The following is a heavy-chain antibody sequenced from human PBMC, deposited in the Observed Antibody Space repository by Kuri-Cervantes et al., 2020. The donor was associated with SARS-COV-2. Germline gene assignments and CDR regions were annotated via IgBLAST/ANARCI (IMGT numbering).Heavy chain of an antibody. CDR2: ISSSSSYT. CDR3: ARWSGSVYFDH. D-gene: IGHD3-3*01. J-gene: IGHJ4*02. V-gene: IGHV3-11*06. Sequence: GESLKISCAASGFTFSDYYMSWIRQAPGKGLEWVSYISSSSSYTNYADSVKGRFTISRDNAKNSLYLQMNSLRAEDTAVYYCARWSGSVYFDHWGQGTLVTVSS. CDR1: GFTFSDYY.